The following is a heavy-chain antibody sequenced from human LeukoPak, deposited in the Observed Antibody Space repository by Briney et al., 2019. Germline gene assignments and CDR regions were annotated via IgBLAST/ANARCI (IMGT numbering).Heavy chain of an antibody. J-gene: IGHJ4*02. Sequence: GGSLRLSCAASGCTFSTYSMNWVRLAPGKGLEWVSAISGSGGSTYYADSVKGRFTISRDNSKNTLYLPMNSLIAEDTAVYYCAKDYGDYDISTGLSDYWGQGTLVTVSS. CDR1: GCTFSTYS. CDR2: ISGSGGST. CDR3: AKDYGDYDISTGLSDY. V-gene: IGHV3-23*01. D-gene: IGHD3-9*01.